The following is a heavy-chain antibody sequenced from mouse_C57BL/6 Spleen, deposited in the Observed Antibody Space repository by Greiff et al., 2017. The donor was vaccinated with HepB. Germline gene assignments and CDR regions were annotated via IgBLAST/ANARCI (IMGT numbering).Heavy chain of an antibody. J-gene: IGHJ2*01. CDR3: ASPPYYYGSSYYFDY. CDR2: IYPGDGDT. V-gene: IGHV1-82*01. Sequence: VKLMESGPELVKPGASVKISCKASGYAFSSSWMNWVKQRPGKGLEWIGRIYPGDGDTNYNGKFKGKATLTADKSSSTAYMQLSSLTSEDSAVYFCASPPYYYGSSYYFDYWGQGTTLTVSS. D-gene: IGHD1-1*01. CDR1: GYAFSSSW.